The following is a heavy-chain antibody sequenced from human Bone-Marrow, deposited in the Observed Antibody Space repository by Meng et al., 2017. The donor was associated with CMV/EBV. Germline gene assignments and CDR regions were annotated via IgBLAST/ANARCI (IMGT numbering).Heavy chain of an antibody. CDR3: ARTVAYDFWSGYGYYYYGMDV. D-gene: IGHD3-3*01. V-gene: IGHV4-59*01. Sequence: SETLSLTCAVYGGSFSGYYWSWIRQPPGKGLEWIGYIYYSGSTNYNPSLKSRVTISVDTSKNQFSLKLSSVTAADTAVYYCARTVAYDFWSGYGYYYYGMDVWGQGTTVTVSS. CDR2: IYYSGST. J-gene: IGHJ6*01. CDR1: GGSFSGYY.